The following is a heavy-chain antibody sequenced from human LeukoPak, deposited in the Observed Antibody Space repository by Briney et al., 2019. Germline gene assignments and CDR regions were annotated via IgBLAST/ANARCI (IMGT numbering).Heavy chain of an antibody. V-gene: IGHV3-74*01. J-gene: IGHJ4*02. CDR1: GFTFSSYW. Sequence: GGSLRLSCAASGFTFSSYWMHWVRHTPGKGLVWVSRINGAGSSISYADSVKGRVTISRDNAKNTLYLQMNNLRAEDTAVYYCARGGDYKNDYWGQGILVTVSS. CDR3: ARGGDYKNDY. D-gene: IGHD4-17*01. CDR2: INGAGSSI.